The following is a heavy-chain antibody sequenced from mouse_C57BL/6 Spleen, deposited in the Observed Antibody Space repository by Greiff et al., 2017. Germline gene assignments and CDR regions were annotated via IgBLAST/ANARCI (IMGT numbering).Heavy chain of an antibody. V-gene: IGHV1-26*01. J-gene: IGHJ3*01. CDR1: GYTFTDYY. Sequence: EVKLVESGPELVKPGASVKISCKASGYTFTDYYMNWVKQSHGKSLEWIGDINPNNGGTSYNQKFKGKATLTVDKSSSTAYMELRSLTSEDSAVYYCARNYGSSYGFAYWGQGTLVTVSA. CDR3: ARNYGSSYGFAY. D-gene: IGHD1-1*01. CDR2: INPNNGGT.